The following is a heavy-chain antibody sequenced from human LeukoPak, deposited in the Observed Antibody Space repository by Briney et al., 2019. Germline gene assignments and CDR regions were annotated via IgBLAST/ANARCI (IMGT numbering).Heavy chain of an antibody. D-gene: IGHD4-23*01. CDR1: GFIFKAYP. CDR3: AKDRSVASYYYGMDV. J-gene: IGHJ6*02. CDR2: TSFDGSKT. Sequence: GRSLRLSCAASGFIFKAYPVHWVRQAPGKGLEWVALTSFDGSKTYYGDSVKGRFTVSRDNSNSTLYLQMNSLGPGDTAVYFCAKDRSVASYYYGMDVWGQGTSVTVSS. V-gene: IGHV3-30*18.